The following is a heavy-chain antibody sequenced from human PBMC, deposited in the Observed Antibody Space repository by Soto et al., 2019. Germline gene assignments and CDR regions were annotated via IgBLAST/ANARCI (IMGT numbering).Heavy chain of an antibody. D-gene: IGHD4-4*01. CDR3: ARISPSVVYRSNYVLRWFDP. J-gene: IGHJ5*02. CDR1: GGSFSGYY. V-gene: IGHV4-34*01. Sequence: SQTLSLPCAVYGGSFSGYYWSWIRQPPGKGLEWIGEINHSGSTNYNPSLKSRVTISVDTSKNQFSLKLSSVTAADTAVYYCARISPSVVYRSNYVLRWFDPWGQGTLVTVSS. CDR2: INHSGST.